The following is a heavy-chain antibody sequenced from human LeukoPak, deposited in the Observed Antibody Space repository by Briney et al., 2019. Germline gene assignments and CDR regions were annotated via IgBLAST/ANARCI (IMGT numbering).Heavy chain of an antibody. D-gene: IGHD3-22*01. CDR2: INHSGST. Sequence: PSETLSLTCAVYGGSFSGYYWSWIRQPPGKGLEWIREINHSGSTNYNPSLKSRVTISVDTSKNQFSLKLSSVTAADTAVYYCARSSNYYDSSGYYYAWFDPWGQGTLVTVSS. V-gene: IGHV4-34*01. CDR3: ARSSNYYDSSGYYYAWFDP. J-gene: IGHJ5*02. CDR1: GGSFSGYY.